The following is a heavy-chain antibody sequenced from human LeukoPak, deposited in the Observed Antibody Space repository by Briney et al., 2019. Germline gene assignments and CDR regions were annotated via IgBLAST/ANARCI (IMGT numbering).Heavy chain of an antibody. CDR3: ARHYTILKYAMDV. CDR2: FYYSGST. V-gene: IGHV4-59*08. J-gene: IGHJ6*02. CDR1: GGSISSYY. Sequence: PSETLSLTCTVSGGSISSYYWNWIRQPPGRGLEWIGYFYYSGSTEYNPSLRSRVTISVDTSKNQFSLKLSSVTAADTAVYYCARHYTILKYAMDVWGQGTTVTVSS. D-gene: IGHD3-3*01.